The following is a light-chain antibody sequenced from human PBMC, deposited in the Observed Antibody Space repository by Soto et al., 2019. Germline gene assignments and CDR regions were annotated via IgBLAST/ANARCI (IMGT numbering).Light chain of an antibody. CDR2: DAS. V-gene: IGKV3D-20*01. CDR3: QQYGTSPLT. Sequence: EIVLTQSPATLSLSPGERATLSCGASQSVSSSYLAWYQQIPGLAPRLLIYDASSRATGIPDRFSGSGSGTDFTLTISRLEPEDFAVYYCQQYGTSPLTFGGGTKVEIK. CDR1: QSVSSSY. J-gene: IGKJ4*01.